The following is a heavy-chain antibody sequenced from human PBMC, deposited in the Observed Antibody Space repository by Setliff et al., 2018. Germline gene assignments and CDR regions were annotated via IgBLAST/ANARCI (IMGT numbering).Heavy chain of an antibody. D-gene: IGHD3-16*01. CDR3: ARKGPNSSSHVFGY. CDR2: INPANGKT. V-gene: IGHV1-3*03. J-gene: IGHJ4*02. CDR1: GYTFARYA. Sequence: ASVKVSCKASGYTFARYAIHWVRQAPGQRLEWMGWINPANGKTQYSEEFQGRVTITVDTSATTSYMELSSLRSEDMSVYYCARKGPNSSSHVFGYWGQGTLVTVSS.